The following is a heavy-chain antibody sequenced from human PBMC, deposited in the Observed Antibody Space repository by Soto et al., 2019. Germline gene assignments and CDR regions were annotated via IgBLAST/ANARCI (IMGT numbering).Heavy chain of an antibody. CDR3: ARGPTTGGYYYGMDV. J-gene: IGHJ6*02. Sequence: PSETLSLTCTVSGGSISSYYWSRIRQPPGKGLEWIGYIYYSGSTNYNPSLKSRVTISVDTSKNQFSLKLSSVTAADTAVYYCARGPTTGGYYYGMDVWGQGTTVTVSS. CDR1: GGSISSYY. V-gene: IGHV4-59*01. CDR2: IYYSGST. D-gene: IGHD1-1*01.